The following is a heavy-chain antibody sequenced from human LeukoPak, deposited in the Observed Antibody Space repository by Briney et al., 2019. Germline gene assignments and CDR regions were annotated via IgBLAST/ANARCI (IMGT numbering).Heavy chain of an antibody. CDR3: ARQHDYGDY. CDR1: GGSISSSSYY. Sequence: SETLSLTCTVSGGSISSSSYYWGWIRQPPGKGLEWIGSIYYGGSTYYNPSLKSRVTISVDTSKNQFSLKLSSVTAADTAVYYCARQHDYGDYWGQGTLVTVSS. V-gene: IGHV4-39*01. CDR2: IYYGGST. J-gene: IGHJ4*02.